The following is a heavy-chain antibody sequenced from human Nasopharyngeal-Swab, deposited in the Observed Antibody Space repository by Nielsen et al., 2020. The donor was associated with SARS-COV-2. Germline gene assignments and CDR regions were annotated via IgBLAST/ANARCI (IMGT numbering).Heavy chain of an antibody. D-gene: IGHD3-10*01. Sequence: WVRQAPGQRLEWMGWINAGNGNTKYSQKFQGRVTITRDTSASTAYMELSSLRSEDTAVYYCARGAPYTMVRGVITFQYYYYYMDVWGKGTTVTVSS. CDR3: ARGAPYTMVRGVITFQYYYYYMDV. J-gene: IGHJ6*03. CDR2: INAGNGNT. V-gene: IGHV1-3*01.